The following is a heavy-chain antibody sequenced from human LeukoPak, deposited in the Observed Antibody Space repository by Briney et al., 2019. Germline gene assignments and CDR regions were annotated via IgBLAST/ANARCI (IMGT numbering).Heavy chain of an antibody. CDR2: IYHSGST. V-gene: IGHV4-38-2*01. J-gene: IGHJ4*02. CDR3: ARRHYYDSSGYYTGLYYFDY. Sequence: PSETLSLTCAVSGYSISSDYYWGWIRQPPGKGLEWVGSIYHSGSTFYNPSLKSRVTISVDTSKNQFSLKLSSVTAADTAVYYCARRHYYDSSGYYTGLYYFDYWGQGTLVTVSS. CDR1: GYSISSDYY. D-gene: IGHD3-22*01.